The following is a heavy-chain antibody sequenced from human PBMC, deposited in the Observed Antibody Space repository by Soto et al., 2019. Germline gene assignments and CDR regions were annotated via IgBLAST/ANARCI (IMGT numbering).Heavy chain of an antibody. CDR3: ALTIFGVASYNWFDP. CDR1: GGTFSSYA. D-gene: IGHD3-3*01. J-gene: IGHJ5*02. V-gene: IGHV1-69*12. Sequence: QVQLVQSGAEVKKPGSSVKVSCKTSGGTFSSYAISWVRQAPGQGLEWMGGIIPIFGTAKYAQKFQGRVTIXXDXSXSTADMELSSLRSEDTAVYYCALTIFGVASYNWFDPWGQGSLVTVSS. CDR2: IIPIFGTA.